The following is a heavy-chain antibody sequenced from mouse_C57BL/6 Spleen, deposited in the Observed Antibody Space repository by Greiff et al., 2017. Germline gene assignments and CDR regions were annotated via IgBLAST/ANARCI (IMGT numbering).Heavy chain of an antibody. CDR2: INPYNGGT. CDR1: GYTFTDYY. V-gene: IGHV1-19*01. CDR3: ARVEGYDGYSYYLDD. D-gene: IGHD2-3*01. J-gene: IGHJ2*01. Sequence: VQLQQSGPVLVKPGASVKMSCKASGYTFTDYYMNWVKQSHGKSLEWIGVINPYNGGTSYNKKLKGKATLTVAKSSSTTYMELNSLTSEDSAVYYCARVEGYDGYSYYLDDGGQGTTLTVSS.